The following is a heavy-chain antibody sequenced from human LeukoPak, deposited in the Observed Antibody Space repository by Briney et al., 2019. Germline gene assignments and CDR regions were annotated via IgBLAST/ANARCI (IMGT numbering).Heavy chain of an antibody. V-gene: IGHV4-59*01. J-gene: IGHJ3*02. CDR1: GGSISSYY. CDR3: ARSSTSYSSAFDI. CDR2: IYYSGST. Sequence: SETLSLTCTVSGGSISSYYWSWIRQPPGKGLEWIGYIYYSGSTNYNPSLKSRVTISVDTSKNQFSLKLSSVTAADTAVYYCARSSTSYSSAFDIWGQGTMVTVSS. D-gene: IGHD2-2*01.